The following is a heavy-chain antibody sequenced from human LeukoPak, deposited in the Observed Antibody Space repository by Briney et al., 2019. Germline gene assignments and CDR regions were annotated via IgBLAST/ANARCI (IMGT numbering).Heavy chain of an antibody. J-gene: IGHJ4*02. V-gene: IGHV4-34*01. CDR3: ARGRRITMVRGVIITLHPFDY. Sequence: SETLSLTCAVSGGSFSAYYWSWIRQPPGKGLEWIGEINHSGSTNYNPSLKSRVTISVDTSKNQFSLKLSSVTAADTAVYYCARGRRITMVRGVIITLHPFDYWGQGTLVTVSS. CDR1: GGSFSAYY. CDR2: INHSGST. D-gene: IGHD3-10*01.